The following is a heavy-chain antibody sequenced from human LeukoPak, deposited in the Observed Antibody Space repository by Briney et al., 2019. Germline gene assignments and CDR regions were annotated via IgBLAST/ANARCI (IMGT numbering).Heavy chain of an antibody. CDR1: GFTFSSYG. V-gene: IGHV3-30*02. Sequence: PGGSLRLSCAASGFTFSSYGMHWVRQGPGKGLEWVTFIQDDGSNKYYANSVKGRFTISRDNSKNTLYLQTNSLRAEDTAVYYCAKDRWATGTAYDAFDIWGQGTMVTVSS. CDR3: AKDRWATGTAYDAFDI. J-gene: IGHJ3*02. CDR2: IQDDGSNK. D-gene: IGHD1-1*01.